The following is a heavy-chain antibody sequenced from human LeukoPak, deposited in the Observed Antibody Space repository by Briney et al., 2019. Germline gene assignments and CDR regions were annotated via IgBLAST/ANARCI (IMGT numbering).Heavy chain of an antibody. J-gene: IGHJ3*02. Sequence: SVKVSCKASGGTFSSYAISWVRQAPGQGLEWMGRIIPILGIANYAQKFQGRVTITADKSTSTAYMELSSLRSEDTAVYYRASDNYYDSRVGAFDIWGQGTMVTVSS. V-gene: IGHV1-69*04. CDR1: GGTFSSYA. D-gene: IGHD3-22*01. CDR3: ASDNYYDSRVGAFDI. CDR2: IIPILGIA.